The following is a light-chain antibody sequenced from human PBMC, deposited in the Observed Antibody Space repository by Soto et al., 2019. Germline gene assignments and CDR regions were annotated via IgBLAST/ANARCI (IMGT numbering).Light chain of an antibody. V-gene: IGKV1-17*01. Sequence: DLQMPQSPSTLSASIGVRTTTTRRASQAIGTALGWYQQKPGKAPRRLIYAASSLQSGAPPRFSGSGSGTEFTLTISSLQPDDFATYYCQHYNSYSETFGQGTKVDIK. CDR1: QAIGTA. CDR3: QHYNSYSET. J-gene: IGKJ1*01. CDR2: AAS.